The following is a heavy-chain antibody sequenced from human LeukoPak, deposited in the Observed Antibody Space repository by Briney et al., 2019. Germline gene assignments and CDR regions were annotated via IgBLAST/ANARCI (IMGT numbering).Heavy chain of an antibody. CDR1: GFTFSSYA. J-gene: IGHJ6*03. V-gene: IGHV3-64*01. CDR3: ARMSSGWYYYYYYMDV. CDR2: ISSNGGST. Sequence: GGSLRLSCAASGFTFSSYAMHWVRRAPGKGLEYVSAISSNGGSTYYANSVKGRFTISRDNSKNTLYLQMGSLRAEDMAVYYCARMSSGWYYYYYYMDVWGKGTTVTVSS. D-gene: IGHD6-19*01.